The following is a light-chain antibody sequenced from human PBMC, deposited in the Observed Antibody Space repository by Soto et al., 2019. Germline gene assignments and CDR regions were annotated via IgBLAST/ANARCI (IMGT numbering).Light chain of an antibody. CDR2: GAS. J-gene: IGKJ4*01. CDR3: QQYDISPPLT. CDR1: QTISSSY. Sequence: VLTQSPGTLSLSPGQSATLSCRASQTISSSYLAWYQQKPGQAPRLIIYGASNRATGIPDRFSGSGSGTDFTLTISRLEPEDFAVYYCQQYDISPPLTFGGGTKVDIK. V-gene: IGKV3-20*01.